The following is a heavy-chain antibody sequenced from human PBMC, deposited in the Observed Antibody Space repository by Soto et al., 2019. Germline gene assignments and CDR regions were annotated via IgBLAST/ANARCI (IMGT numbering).Heavy chain of an antibody. CDR3: ARGKVQLWFAY. CDR2: INHSGST. Sequence: QVQLQQWGAGLLKPSETLSLTCAVYGGSFSGYYWRWIRQRPVKGLAWIGEINHSGSTNYNPSLKSQVTISLVTSKNQFSLKLSSVTAADTAVYYCARGKVQLWFAYWGQGTLVTVSS. V-gene: IGHV4-34*01. CDR1: GGSFSGYY. D-gene: IGHD5-18*01. J-gene: IGHJ4*02.